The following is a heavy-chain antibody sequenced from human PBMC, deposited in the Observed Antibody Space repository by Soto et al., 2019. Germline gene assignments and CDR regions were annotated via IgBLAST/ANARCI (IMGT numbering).Heavy chain of an antibody. D-gene: IGHD4-17*01. V-gene: IGHV4-59*01. J-gene: IGHJ3*02. CDR3: ASWTTVTTERFDAFDI. CDR2: IYYSGST. Sequence: QVQLQESGPGLVKPSETLSLTCTVSGGSISSYYWSWIRQPPGKGLEWIGYIYYSGSTNYNPSLKSRVTISVDTSKNQFSLKLSSVTAADTAVYYCASWTTVTTERFDAFDIGGQGTMVSVSS. CDR1: GGSISSYY.